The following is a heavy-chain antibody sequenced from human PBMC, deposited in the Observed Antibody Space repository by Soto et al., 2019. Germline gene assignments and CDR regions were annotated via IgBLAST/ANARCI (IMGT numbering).Heavy chain of an antibody. CDR1: GFKVSDYY. CDR3: ARDWVYDSSGYYYYYYYGMDV. CDR2: IWYDGSNK. Sequence: GWSLRLSCAASGFKVSDYYMSWIRQAPGKGLEWVAVIWYDGSNKYYADSVKGRFTISRDNSKNTLYLQMNSLRAEDTAVYYCARDWVYDSSGYYYYYYYGMDVWGQGTTVTVSS. J-gene: IGHJ6*02. V-gene: IGHV3-33*08. D-gene: IGHD3-22*01.